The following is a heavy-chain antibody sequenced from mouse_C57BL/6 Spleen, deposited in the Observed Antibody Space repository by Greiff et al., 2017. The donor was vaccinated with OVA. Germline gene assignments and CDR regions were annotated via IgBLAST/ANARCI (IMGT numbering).Heavy chain of an antibody. Sequence: QVQLQQPGAELVRPGSSVKLSCKASGYTFTSYWMDWVKQRPAQGLEWIGNIYPSDSETHYNQKFKDKATLTVDKSSSTAYMQLSSLTSEDSAVYYCARATRYFDYWGQGTTLTVSS. CDR3: ARATRYFDY. D-gene: IGHD6-1*01. V-gene: IGHV1-61*01. CDR1: GYTFTSYW. J-gene: IGHJ2*01. CDR2: IYPSDSET.